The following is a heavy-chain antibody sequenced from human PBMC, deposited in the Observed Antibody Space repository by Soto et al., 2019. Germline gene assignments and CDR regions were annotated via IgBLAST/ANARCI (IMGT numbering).Heavy chain of an antibody. CDR2: IYYSGST. D-gene: IGHD6-19*01. CDR3: ARQGIAVAGNYYFDY. Sequence: SETLSLTCTVSGGSISSSSYYWVWILQSPGKGLEWIGSIYYSGSTYYNPSLKSRVTISVDTSKNQFSLKLSSVTAADTAVYYCARQGIAVAGNYYFDYWGQGTLVTVSS. J-gene: IGHJ4*02. CDR1: GGSISSSSYY. V-gene: IGHV4-39*01.